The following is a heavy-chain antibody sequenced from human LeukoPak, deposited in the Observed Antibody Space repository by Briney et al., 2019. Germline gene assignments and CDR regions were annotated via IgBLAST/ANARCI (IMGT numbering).Heavy chain of an antibody. Sequence: GASVKVSCKASGYTFTSYYMHWVRQAPGQGLEWMGIINPSGGSTSYAQKFQGRVTMTRDTSTSTVYMELSSLRSEDTAVYYCATWGSSSSPRTDMDVWGQGTMVTVSS. J-gene: IGHJ6*02. V-gene: IGHV1-46*01. D-gene: IGHD6-19*01. CDR3: ATWGSSSSPRTDMDV. CDR2: INPSGGST. CDR1: GYTFTSYY.